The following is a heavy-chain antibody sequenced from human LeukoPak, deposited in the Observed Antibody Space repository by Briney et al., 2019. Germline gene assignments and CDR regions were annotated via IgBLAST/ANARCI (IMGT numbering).Heavy chain of an antibody. J-gene: IGHJ4*02. V-gene: IGHV3-7*04. CDR1: GFTFTNHW. Sequence: GGSLRLSCAASGFTFTNHWMTWARQAPGKGLEWVATIKGDGSEKYYADSVKGRFTISRDDAKNSLYLQMSSLRVEDTAVYYCARARIDYWGQGTLVTVSS. D-gene: IGHD1-14*01. CDR2: IKGDGSEK. CDR3: ARARIDY.